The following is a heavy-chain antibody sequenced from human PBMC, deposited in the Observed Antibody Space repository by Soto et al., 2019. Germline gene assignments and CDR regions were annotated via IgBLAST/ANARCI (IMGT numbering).Heavy chain of an antibody. CDR3: AMEAYYDFWSGPYYGMDV. J-gene: IGHJ6*01. CDR1: GFTFSSYA. Sequence: QVQLVESGGGVVQPGRSLRLSCAASGFTFSSYAMHWVRQAPDKGLEWVAVISYDGSNNYYADSVKGRFTSSRDNSKNGLYQQTNSLRAEDTAVYYCAMEAYYDFWSGPYYGMDVWGQGTTVTVPS. V-gene: IGHV3-30-3*01. D-gene: IGHD3-3*01. CDR2: ISYDGSNN.